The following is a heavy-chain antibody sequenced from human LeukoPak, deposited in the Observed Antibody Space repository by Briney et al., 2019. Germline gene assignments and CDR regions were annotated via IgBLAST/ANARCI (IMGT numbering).Heavy chain of an antibody. CDR3: AKARLLWSGYPDDY. CDR1: GFTFSSYA. CDR2: ISGGGGST. J-gene: IGHJ4*02. D-gene: IGHD3-3*01. Sequence: PGGSLRLSCAASGFTFSSYAMSWVRQAPGKGLEWVSAISGGGGSTYYADSVKGRFTISRDNSKNTLYLQMNSLRAEDTAVYYCAKARLLWSGYPDDYWGQGTLVTVSS. V-gene: IGHV3-23*01.